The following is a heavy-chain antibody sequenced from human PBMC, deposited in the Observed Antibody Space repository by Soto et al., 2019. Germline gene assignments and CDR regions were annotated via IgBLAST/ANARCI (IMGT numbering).Heavy chain of an antibody. V-gene: IGHV6-1*01. Sequence: PSQTLSLTCAISGDSVFSNSAAWNWLRRSPSRGLEWLGRTYYRSKWYNDYAVSVKSRITINPDTSKNHFSLQLNSVTPEDTAVYYCAREEGGSYNWNGHNWFDPWGQGTLVTVSS. J-gene: IGHJ5*02. CDR2: TYYRSKWYN. CDR1: GDSVFSNSAA. D-gene: IGHD1-20*01. CDR3: AREEGGSYNWNGHNWFDP.